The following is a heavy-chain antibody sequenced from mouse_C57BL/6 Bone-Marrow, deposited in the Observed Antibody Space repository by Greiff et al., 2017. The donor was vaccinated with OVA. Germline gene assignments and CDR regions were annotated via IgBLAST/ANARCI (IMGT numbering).Heavy chain of an antibody. CDR2: INPSNGGT. Sequence: QVQLQQPGTELVKPGASVKLSCKASGYTFTSYWMHWVKQRPGQGLEWIGNINPSNGGTKYNEKFKSKATLTVDKSSSTAYMQINILTSDDSTVYCCARELSYYGSAPGWYFDVWGTGTPVTVSS. D-gene: IGHD1-1*01. J-gene: IGHJ1*03. CDR3: ARELSYYGSAPGWYFDV. CDR1: GYTFTSYW. V-gene: IGHV1-53*01.